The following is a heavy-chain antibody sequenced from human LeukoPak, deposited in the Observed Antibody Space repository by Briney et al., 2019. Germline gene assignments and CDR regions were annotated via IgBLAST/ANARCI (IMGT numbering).Heavy chain of an antibody. Sequence: GGSLRLSCAASGFTFSDYYMSWIRQAPGKGLEWVSYISSSGSTIYYADSVKGRFTISRDNAKNSLYLQMNSLRAEDTAVYYCARDQHYYDSSGRAEPLDYWGQGTLVTVSS. J-gene: IGHJ4*02. CDR2: ISSSGSTI. CDR1: GFTFSDYY. V-gene: IGHV3-11*01. D-gene: IGHD3-22*01. CDR3: ARDQHYYDSSGRAEPLDY.